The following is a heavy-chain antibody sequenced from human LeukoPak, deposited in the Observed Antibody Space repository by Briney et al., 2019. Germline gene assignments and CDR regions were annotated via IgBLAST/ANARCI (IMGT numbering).Heavy chain of an antibody. D-gene: IGHD4-11*01. J-gene: IGHJ6*03. V-gene: IGHV3-20*04. CDR3: ARERGGVYSNYYYYYSMDV. CDR1: GFTFDDYG. CDR2: NNWNGVTT. Sequence: GGSLRLSCAASGFTFDDYGMSWVRQAPGKGLEWVSGNNWNGVTTRYADSVKGRFTISRDNAKNSLYLQMNSLRAEDTAFYYCARERGGVYSNYYYYYSMDVWGKGTTVTVSS.